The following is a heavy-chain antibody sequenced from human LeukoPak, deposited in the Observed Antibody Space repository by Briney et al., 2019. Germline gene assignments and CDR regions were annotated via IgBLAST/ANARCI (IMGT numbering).Heavy chain of an antibody. CDR2: IYHSGSI. CDR1: GYSISSGCY. V-gene: IGHV4-38-2*02. J-gene: IGHJ4*02. D-gene: IGHD6-19*01. CDR3: ARRRGVLRIAVAGPLPYYFDY. Sequence: PSETLSLTCTVSGYSISSGCYWGWIRQPPGQGLEWIGSIYHSGSIYYNPSLKSRVTISVDTSKNQFSLKLSSVTAADTAVYYCARRRGVLRIAVAGPLPYYFDYWGQGTLVTVSS.